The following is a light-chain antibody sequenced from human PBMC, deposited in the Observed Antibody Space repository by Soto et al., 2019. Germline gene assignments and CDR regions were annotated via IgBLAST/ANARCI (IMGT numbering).Light chain of an antibody. J-gene: IGLJ1*01. Sequence: QSVLTQPRSVSGSPGQSVTISCTGTSSDFGGYNYVSWYQQHPGKAPKLMIYDVSKRPSGVPDRFSGSKSGNTASLTISGLQAEDEADYYCCSYAGSYTLYVFGTGTKV. CDR1: SSDFGGYNY. CDR2: DVS. V-gene: IGLV2-11*01. CDR3: CSYAGSYTLYV.